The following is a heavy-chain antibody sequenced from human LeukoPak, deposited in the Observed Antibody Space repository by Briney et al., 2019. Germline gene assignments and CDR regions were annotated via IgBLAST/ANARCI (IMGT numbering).Heavy chain of an antibody. Sequence: GGSLRLSCAASGFTFISYTMSWVRPAPGKGLEWVSDISSSGGTTYYADSVKGRFTISRDNSKNTLYLQMKSLRAEETAVYSCAEHGLRPGYSYGSYAFDIWGQGTMVTVSS. CDR2: ISSSGGTT. CDR3: AEHGLRPGYSYGSYAFDI. D-gene: IGHD5-18*01. CDR1: GFTFISYT. V-gene: IGHV3-23*01. J-gene: IGHJ3*02.